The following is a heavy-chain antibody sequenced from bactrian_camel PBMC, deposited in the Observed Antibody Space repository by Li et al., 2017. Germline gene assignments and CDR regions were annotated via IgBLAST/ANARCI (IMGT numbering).Heavy chain of an antibody. J-gene: IGHJ4*01. Sequence: VELLGSGGGLVQRGGSMRLSCAASGFAFSSHYVNWVRQAPGMGLEWVSNIKQGGTRIDYLDSVKGRFTISRDNAKNTLYLQMNSLKPEDTAVYYCAAVGSSWSLSYWGLGTQVTVS. CDR1: GFAFSSHY. D-gene: IGHD5*01. V-gene: IGHV3S1*01. CDR3: AAVGSSWSLSY. CDR2: IKQGGTRI.